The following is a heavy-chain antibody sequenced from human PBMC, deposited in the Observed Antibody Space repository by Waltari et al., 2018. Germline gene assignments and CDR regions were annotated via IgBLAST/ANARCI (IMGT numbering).Heavy chain of an antibody. CDR2: ISTDASDT. CDR1: GFTFRSFC. Sequence: EEQLVESGGGLVQPGDSLSLSCAASGFTFRSFCMNWARQPPGTGPLCVSRISTDASDTTYADSVKGRFTISRDNARNTLYLQMNRLRAEDTAVYFCARVSRRTYRSPVPGRHYYYGMDVWGQGTTVTVSS. D-gene: IGHD1-1*01. CDR3: ARVSRRTYRSPVPGRHYYYGMDV. J-gene: IGHJ6*02. V-gene: IGHV3-74*03.